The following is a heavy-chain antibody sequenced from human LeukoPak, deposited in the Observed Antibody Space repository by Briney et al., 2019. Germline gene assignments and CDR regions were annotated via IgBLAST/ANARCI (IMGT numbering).Heavy chain of an antibody. Sequence: PSETLSLTCAVYGGSFSGYYWSWIRQPPGKGLEWIGEINHSGSTNYNPSLKSRVTISVDTSKNQFSLKLSSVTAADTAVYYCARARSGWTRLSIFGYWGQGTLVTVSS. V-gene: IGHV4-34*01. CDR1: GGSFSGYY. D-gene: IGHD6-19*01. CDR2: INHSGST. CDR3: ARARSGWTRLSIFGY. J-gene: IGHJ4*02.